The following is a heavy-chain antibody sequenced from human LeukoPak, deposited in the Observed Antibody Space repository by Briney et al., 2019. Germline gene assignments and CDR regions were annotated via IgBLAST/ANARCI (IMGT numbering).Heavy chain of an antibody. Sequence: GGSLRLSCAASGFTFSSYSMNWVRQAPGKGLEWVSSISSSSSYIYYADSVKGRFTISRDNAENSLYLQMNSLRAEDTAVYYCARDSYYYDSSGYPYYYGMDVWGQGTTVTVSS. CDR3: ARDSYYYDSSGYPYYYGMDV. D-gene: IGHD3-22*01. J-gene: IGHJ6*02. V-gene: IGHV3-21*01. CDR1: GFTFSSYS. CDR2: ISSSSSYI.